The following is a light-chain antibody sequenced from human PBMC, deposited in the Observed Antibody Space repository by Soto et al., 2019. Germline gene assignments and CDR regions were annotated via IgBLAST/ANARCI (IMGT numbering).Light chain of an antibody. J-gene: IGKJ1*01. Sequence: EIVLTQFPGTLSLSPGERATLSCSASQSVSSTYLAWYQQKPGQAPRLLIYGTSSRATGIPDRFSGSGSGTDFTLTISRLEPEDFAMYYCQQYGSSPRTFGQGTKVDIK. CDR3: QQYGSSPRT. CDR2: GTS. V-gene: IGKV3-20*01. CDR1: QSVSSTY.